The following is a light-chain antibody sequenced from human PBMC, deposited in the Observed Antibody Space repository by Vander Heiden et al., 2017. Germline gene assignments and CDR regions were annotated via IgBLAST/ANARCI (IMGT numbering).Light chain of an antibody. CDR1: SGSVARSYY. CDR3: VRDMGSGIWV. Sequence: TLVTQSPSLSVSPGGTVPLTCGLSSGSVARSYYPRCYERPPCPAPRPLLDSTNTRSSGVPDRFAGSILGNKAALTSTGAEADEEDDYYWVRDMGSGIWVFGGGTKLTVL. J-gene: IGLJ3*02. V-gene: IGLV8-61*01. CDR2: STN.